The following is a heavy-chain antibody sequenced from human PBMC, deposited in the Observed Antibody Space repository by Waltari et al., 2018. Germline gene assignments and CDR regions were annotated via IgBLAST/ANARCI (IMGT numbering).Heavy chain of an antibody. CDR2: IYSGGST. J-gene: IGHJ4*02. D-gene: IGHD2-15*01. Sequence: EVPLVGSGGGFVPPGGSLRLSCAASGFTVSSNYISWVRQAPGKGLEWVSVIYSGGSTYYADSVKGRFTISRDNSKNTLYLQMNSLRAEDTAVYYCARVVVAAKLRFYGFDYWGQGTLVTVSS. CDR1: GFTVSSNY. CDR3: ARVVVAAKLRFYGFDY. V-gene: IGHV3-66*02.